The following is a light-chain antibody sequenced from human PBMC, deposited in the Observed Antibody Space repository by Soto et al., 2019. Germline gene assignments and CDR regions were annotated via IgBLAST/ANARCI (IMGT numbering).Light chain of an antibody. CDR1: QNISVW. Sequence: DIQMTQSPSTLSASVGDGVTITCRASQNISVWLAWYQQRPGKAPKFLIYDASNLETGVSSRFSGSGSGTEFTLTIRSLQPDDFATYYCQQYDSSSPTFGQGTNVEIK. CDR2: DAS. CDR3: QQYDSSSPT. V-gene: IGKV1-5*01. J-gene: IGKJ2*01.